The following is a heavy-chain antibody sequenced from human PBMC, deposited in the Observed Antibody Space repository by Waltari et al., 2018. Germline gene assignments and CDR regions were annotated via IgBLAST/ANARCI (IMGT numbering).Heavy chain of an antibody. V-gene: IGHV4-38-2*02. CDR3: ARDSYCTNGVCYFFGRAWFDP. D-gene: IGHD2-8*01. Sequence: QVQLQESGPGLVKPSETLSLTCAVSGYSISSGYYWGWIRQPPGKGPEWIGRIYHSGSTYYNPSLKSRVTISVDTSKNQFSLKLSSVTAADTAVYYCARDSYCTNGVCYFFGRAWFDPWGQGTLVTVSS. CDR1: GYSISSGYY. CDR2: IYHSGST. J-gene: IGHJ5*02.